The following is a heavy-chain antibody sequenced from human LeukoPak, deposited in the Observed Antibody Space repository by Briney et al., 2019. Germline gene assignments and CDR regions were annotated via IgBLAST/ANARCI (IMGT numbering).Heavy chain of an antibody. CDR1: GGSISNYY. D-gene: IGHD5-12*01. CDR3: ARSQYSEYDYER. J-gene: IGHJ4*02. Sequence: ETVSLTCTVSGGSISNYYWSWLRQPPGKGLEWIGYLYYSGSADYNPPLKSRVNISVDTSKKQFSLKLKSVTAADTAVYYCARSQYSEYDYERWGQGTVVTVSS. V-gene: IGHV4-59*01. CDR2: LYYSGSA.